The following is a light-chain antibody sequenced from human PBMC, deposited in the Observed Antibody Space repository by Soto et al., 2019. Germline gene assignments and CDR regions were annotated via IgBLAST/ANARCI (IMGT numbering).Light chain of an antibody. CDR3: QQSYNVLSWT. Sequence: RMTQSPFSFSGTPGERVSITCRASQSIGNYLNWYRQKPGKAPELLIYAASILQSEVPSRFRGSGSGTDFSLTISSLQPEDFESYYCQQSYNVLSWTFGQGTK. J-gene: IGKJ1*01. CDR1: QSIGNY. CDR2: AAS. V-gene: IGKV1-39*01.